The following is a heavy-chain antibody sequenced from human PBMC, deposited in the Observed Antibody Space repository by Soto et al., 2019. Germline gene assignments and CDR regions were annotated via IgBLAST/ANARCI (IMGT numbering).Heavy chain of an antibody. CDR1: GLTARNVY. J-gene: IGHJ4*02. CDR2: VKREVDGGTV. V-gene: IGHV3-15*01. Sequence: VASGGGLVKPGGSLRLSCPASGLTARNVYLSWVRQPPGKGLEWVGHVKREVDGGTVDYGAPVKGRFTISRDDSENTLYLKMNSLKSEDTAVYYCTVGHYGDWGQGTLVTVSS. D-gene: IGHD4-17*01. CDR3: TVGHYGD.